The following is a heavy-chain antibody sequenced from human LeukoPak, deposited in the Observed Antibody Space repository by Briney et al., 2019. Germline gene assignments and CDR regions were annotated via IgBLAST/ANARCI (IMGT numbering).Heavy chain of an antibody. CDR2: IYSGGST. V-gene: IGHV3-53*01. CDR3: AGVGQWLRFRYYYYMDV. D-gene: IGHD5-12*01. J-gene: IGHJ6*03. CDR1: GFTVSSNY. Sequence: GGSLRLSCAASGFTVSSNYMSWVRQAPGKGLEWVSVIYSGGSTYYADSVKGRFTISRDNSKNTLYLQMNSLRAEDTAVYYCAGVGQWLRFRYYYYMDVWGKGTTVTISS.